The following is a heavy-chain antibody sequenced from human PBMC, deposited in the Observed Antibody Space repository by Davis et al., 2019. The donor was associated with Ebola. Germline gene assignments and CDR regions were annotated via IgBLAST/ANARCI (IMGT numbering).Heavy chain of an antibody. CDR3: ARARITMVRGVTFEYFQH. D-gene: IGHD3-10*01. J-gene: IGHJ1*01. V-gene: IGHV4-31*03. CDR2: IYYSGST. Sequence: LRLSCTVSGGSISSGGYYWSWIRQHPGKGLEWIGYIYYSGSTYYNPSLKSRVTISVDTSKNQFSLKLSSVTAADTAVYYCARARITMVRGVTFEYFQHWGQGTLVTVSS. CDR1: GGSISSGGYY.